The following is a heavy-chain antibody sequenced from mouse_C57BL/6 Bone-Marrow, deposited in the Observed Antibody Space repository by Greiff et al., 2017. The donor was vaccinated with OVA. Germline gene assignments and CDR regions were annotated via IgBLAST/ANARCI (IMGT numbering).Heavy chain of an antibody. CDR3: ARLYDGYPYAMDY. J-gene: IGHJ4*01. D-gene: IGHD2-3*01. V-gene: IGHV1-55*01. CDR2: IYPGSGST. Sequence: QVQLQQSGAELVKPGASVKMSCKASGYTFTSYWITWVKQRPGQGLEWIGDIYPGSGSTNYNEKFKSKATLTVDTSSSTAYMQLSSLTSEDSAVYYCARLYDGYPYAMDYWGQGTSVTVSS. CDR1: GYTFTSYW.